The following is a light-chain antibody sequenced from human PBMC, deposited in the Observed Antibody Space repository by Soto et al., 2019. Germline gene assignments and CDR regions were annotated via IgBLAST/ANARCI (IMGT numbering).Light chain of an antibody. V-gene: IGKV3-15*01. Sequence: EIVMTQSPATLSVSPGERATLSCRASQSVSSNLAWYQQKPGQAPRLLIYGASTRATGIPARFSGSGSGTDFTLTISRLEPEDFAVYYCQQYGSSGTFGQGTKVAIK. CDR2: GAS. CDR1: QSVSSN. J-gene: IGKJ1*01. CDR3: QQYGSSGT.